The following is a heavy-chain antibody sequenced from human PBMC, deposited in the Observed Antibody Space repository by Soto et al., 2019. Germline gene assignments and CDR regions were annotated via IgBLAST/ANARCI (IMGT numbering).Heavy chain of an antibody. CDR2: ISYSGST. CDR3: ARNACDGGSCYSWYFDL. CDR1: GGSMSSYY. D-gene: IGHD2-15*01. Sequence: SETLSLTCAVSGGSMSSYYWSWIRQPPGKGLEWIGYISYSGSTTYNPSLKSRVTKSIDTSKNQFSLNLSSVTAADTAVYYCARNACDGGSCYSWYFDLWAVAPWSPSPQ. V-gene: IGHV4-59*08. J-gene: IGHJ2*01.